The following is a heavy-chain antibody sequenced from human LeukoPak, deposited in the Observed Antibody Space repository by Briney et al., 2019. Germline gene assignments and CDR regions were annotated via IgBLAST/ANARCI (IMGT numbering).Heavy chain of an antibody. Sequence: SETLSLTCAVYGGSFSGYYWSWIRQPPGKGLEWIGEINHSGSTNYNPSLKSRVAISVDTSKNQFSLKLSSVTAADTAVYYCASRDYWGQGTLVTVSS. CDR2: INHSGST. V-gene: IGHV4-34*01. J-gene: IGHJ4*02. CDR3: ASRDY. CDR1: GGSFSGYY.